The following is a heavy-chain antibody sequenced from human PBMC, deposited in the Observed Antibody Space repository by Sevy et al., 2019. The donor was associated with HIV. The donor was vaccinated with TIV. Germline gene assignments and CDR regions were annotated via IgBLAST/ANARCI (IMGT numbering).Heavy chain of an antibody. Sequence: GGSLRLSCAASGFTFSNAWMSWVRQAPGKGLEWVGRIKSKTDGGTTDYAAPVKGRFTISTDESKNTLYLQMNSLKTEDTAVYYCTTDTGISDYDFWCGRDDTFDNWGQGTMVTVSS. D-gene: IGHD3-3*01. CDR2: IKSKTDGGTT. J-gene: IGHJ3*02. CDR3: TTDTGISDYDFWCGRDDTFDN. CDR1: GFTFSNAW. V-gene: IGHV3-15*01.